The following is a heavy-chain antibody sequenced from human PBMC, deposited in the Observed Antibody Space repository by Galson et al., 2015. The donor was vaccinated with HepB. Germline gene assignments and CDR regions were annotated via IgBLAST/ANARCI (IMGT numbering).Heavy chain of an antibody. J-gene: IGHJ4*02. CDR2: ISAYNGNT. Sequence: SVKVSCKASGYTFTSYGISWVRQAPGQGLEWMGWISAYNGNTNYAQKLQGRVTMTTDTSTSTAYMELRSLRSDDTAVYYCARNYDFWSGYYTSFDYWGQGTLVTVSS. CDR3: ARNYDFWSGYYTSFDY. V-gene: IGHV1-18*01. CDR1: GYTFTSYG. D-gene: IGHD3-3*01.